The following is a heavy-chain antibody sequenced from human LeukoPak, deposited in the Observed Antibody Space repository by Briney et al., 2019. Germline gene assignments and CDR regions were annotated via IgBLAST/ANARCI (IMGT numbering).Heavy chain of an antibody. CDR1: GFTFNNYV. CDR2: ISASAAMT. Sequence: GGSLRLSCEASGFTFNNYVMTWVRQAPGKGLEWVSSISASAAMTYYADSVKGRFTVSRDNSNNRLYLQMSGLTAADTAVYYCAKDRSIVTDYTFDHWGQGTLVTVSS. V-gene: IGHV3-23*01. J-gene: IGHJ4*02. D-gene: IGHD4-11*01. CDR3: AKDRSIVTDYTFDH.